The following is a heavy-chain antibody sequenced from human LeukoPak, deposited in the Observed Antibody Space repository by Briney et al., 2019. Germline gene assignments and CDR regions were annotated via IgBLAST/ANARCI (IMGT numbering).Heavy chain of an antibody. Sequence: MASETLSLTCGVYGGFLSGFYWNWIRQPPGKGLEWIGEMNPSGRTTYNPSLKSRVSMSLDTSKNQFSLKLSSVTAADTAVYYCARGLKPYCTNGVCYTGDFWGQGTLVTVSP. CDR3: ARGLKPYCTNGVCYTGDF. D-gene: IGHD2-8*01. CDR1: GGFLSGFY. V-gene: IGHV4-34*01. J-gene: IGHJ4*02. CDR2: MNPSGRT.